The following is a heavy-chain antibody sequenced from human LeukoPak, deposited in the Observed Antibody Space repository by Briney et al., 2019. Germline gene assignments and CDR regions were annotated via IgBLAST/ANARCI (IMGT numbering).Heavy chain of an antibody. CDR3: ARAYGSGSYYIGWFDP. CDR2: IYTSGST. J-gene: IGHJ5*02. V-gene: IGHV4-61*02. CDR1: GGSISSGSYY. Sequence: PSETLSLTCTVSGGSISSGSYYWSWIRQPAGKGLEWIGRIYTSGSTNYNPSLKSRVTISVDTSKNQFSLKLSSVTAADTAVYYCARAYGSGSYYIGWFDPWGQGTLVTVSS. D-gene: IGHD3-10*01.